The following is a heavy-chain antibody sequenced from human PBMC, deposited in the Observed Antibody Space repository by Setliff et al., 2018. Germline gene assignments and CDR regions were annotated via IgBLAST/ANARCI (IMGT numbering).Heavy chain of an antibody. CDR1: GASI. Sequence: SETLSLTCTVSGASIWSWIRQPPGKGLEFIGYVYHSGTAKYDPSLESRAIMSVDASKNEISLKLKSVTAADTAVYYCAKGGTYRYFDFWGQGALVTVSS. V-gene: IGHV4-59*01. CDR3: AKGGTYRYFDF. J-gene: IGHJ4*02. D-gene: IGHD1-1*01. CDR2: VYHSGTA.